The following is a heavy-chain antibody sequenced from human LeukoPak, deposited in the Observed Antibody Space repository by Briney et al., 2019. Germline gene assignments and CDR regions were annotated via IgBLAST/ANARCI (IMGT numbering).Heavy chain of an antibody. CDR1: GYTFTSYG. Sequence: ASVKVSCKASGYTFTSYGISWVRQAPGQGLEWMGWITAYDGNTNYAQKFQDRVSMTTDSSTTTAYMELRGLRSDDTAVYYCARMYLDPEWVLSFFDFGGQGTLVTVSS. J-gene: IGHJ5*01. D-gene: IGHD3-3*01. V-gene: IGHV1-18*01. CDR3: ARMYLDPEWVLSFFDF. CDR2: ITAYDGNT.